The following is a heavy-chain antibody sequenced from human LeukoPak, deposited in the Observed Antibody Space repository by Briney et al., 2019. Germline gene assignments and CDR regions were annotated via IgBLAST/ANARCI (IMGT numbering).Heavy chain of an antibody. CDR3: AKDARYFDWSMTYNWFDP. V-gene: IGHV3-23*01. CDR1: GFTFSSYG. CDR2: ISGSGGST. J-gene: IGHJ5*02. D-gene: IGHD3-9*01. Sequence: PGGSLRLSCAASGFTFSSYGMSWVRQAPGKGLEWVSAISGSGGSTYYADSVKGRFTISRDNSKNTLYLQMNSLRAEDTAVYYCAKDARYFDWSMTYNWFDPWGQGTLVTVSS.